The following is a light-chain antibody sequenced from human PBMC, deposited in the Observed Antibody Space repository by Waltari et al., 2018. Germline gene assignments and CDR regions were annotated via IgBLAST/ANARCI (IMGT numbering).Light chain of an antibody. J-gene: IGLJ3*02. V-gene: IGLV1-51*01. CDR1: TPNNGNNY. CDR3: GSWDSSLGIGV. CDR2: EDN. Sequence: QSVLTQAPSVSAAPGQPVTIPCSGSTPNNGNNYVSWYQPFPGTAPKIVIYEDNRRPSGIPDRFSGSKSGASATLGITGLQTGDEADYYCGSWDSSLGIGVLGGGTRLTVL.